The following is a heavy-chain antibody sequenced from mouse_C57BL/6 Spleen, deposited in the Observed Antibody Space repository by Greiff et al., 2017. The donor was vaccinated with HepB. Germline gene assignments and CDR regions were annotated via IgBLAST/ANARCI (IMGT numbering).Heavy chain of an antibody. CDR1: GYTFTSYW. V-gene: IGHV1-7*01. CDR2: INPSSGYT. D-gene: IGHD1-1*01. J-gene: IGHJ4*01. CDR3: AITVVATDYAMDY. Sequence: VQLQQSGAELAKPGASVKLSCKASGYTFTSYWMHWVKQRPGQGLEWIGYINPSSGYTKYNQKFKDKATLTADKSSSTAYMQLSSLTYEDSAVYYCAITVVATDYAMDYWGQGTSVTVSS.